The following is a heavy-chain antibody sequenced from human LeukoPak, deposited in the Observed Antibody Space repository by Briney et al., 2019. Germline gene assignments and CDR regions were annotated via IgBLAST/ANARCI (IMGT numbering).Heavy chain of an antibody. J-gene: IGHJ5*02. CDR1: GGSISSYY. D-gene: IGHD6-13*01. V-gene: IGHV4-59*01. CDR2: IYHSGST. CDR3: ARLVEAADYNCLDP. Sequence: SETLSLTCTVSGGSISSYYWSWIRQPPGKGLEWIGYIYHSGSTNYNPSLKSRVTISVDTSKNQFSLKLSSVTAADTAVYSCARLVEAADYNCLDPWGQGTRDSVSS.